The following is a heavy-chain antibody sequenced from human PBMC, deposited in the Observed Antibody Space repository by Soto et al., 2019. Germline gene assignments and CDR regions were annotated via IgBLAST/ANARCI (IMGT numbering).Heavy chain of an antibody. CDR3: ATGAMTTVTTAWDY. V-gene: IGHV1-24*01. J-gene: IGHJ4*02. D-gene: IGHD4-17*01. Sequence: ASVKVSCKVSGYTLTELSMHWVRQAPGKGLEWMGGFDPEDGETIYAQKFQGRVTMTEDTSTDTAYMELSSLRSEDTAVYYCATGAMTTVTTAWDYWGQGTLVTVSS. CDR2: FDPEDGET. CDR1: GYTLTELS.